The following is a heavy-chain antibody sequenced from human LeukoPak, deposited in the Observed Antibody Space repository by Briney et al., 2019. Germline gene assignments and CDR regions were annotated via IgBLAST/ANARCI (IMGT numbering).Heavy chain of an antibody. V-gene: IGHV3-7*03. CDR1: GFTFSHYW. J-gene: IGHJ4*02. CDR3: SRSLEY. Sequence: GGSLRLSCTASGFTFSHYWMDWVRQAPGKGLEWVANINQDGSVKYYVDSVKGRFTISRDNTKNSLSLQMDSLRADDTALYYCSRSLEYWGQGALVTVSS. CDR2: INQDGSVK.